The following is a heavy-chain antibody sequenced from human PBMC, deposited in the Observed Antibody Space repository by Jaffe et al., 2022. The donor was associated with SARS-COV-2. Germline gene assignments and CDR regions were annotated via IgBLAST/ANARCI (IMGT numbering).Heavy chain of an antibody. CDR3: ARDFYASGSNWDDCFDS. D-gene: IGHD3-10*01. Sequence: QVQLVQSGDEMKKPGASVKVSCKASGYIFTSFGLSWVRQAPGQGLEWMGWISTHNGNTYYAQKFRGRVIMTTDPSTSTAYMELRSLSSDDTAVYYCARDFYASGSNWDDCFDSWGQGSLVIVSS. CDR2: ISTHNGNT. CDR1: GYIFTSFG. J-gene: IGHJ5*01. V-gene: IGHV1-18*01.